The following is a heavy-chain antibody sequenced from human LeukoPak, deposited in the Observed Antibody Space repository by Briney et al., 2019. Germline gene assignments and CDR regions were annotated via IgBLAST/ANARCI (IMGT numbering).Heavy chain of an antibody. Sequence: PGRSLRLSCAASGFTFSSYGMHWVRQAPGKGLAWVAVISYDGSNKYYADSVKGRFTISRDNSKNTLYLQMTSLRAEDTAVYYCAKDEQLAFDYWGQGTLVTVSS. CDR3: AKDEQLAFDY. V-gene: IGHV3-30*18. J-gene: IGHJ4*02. CDR2: ISYDGSNK. D-gene: IGHD6-6*01. CDR1: GFTFSSYG.